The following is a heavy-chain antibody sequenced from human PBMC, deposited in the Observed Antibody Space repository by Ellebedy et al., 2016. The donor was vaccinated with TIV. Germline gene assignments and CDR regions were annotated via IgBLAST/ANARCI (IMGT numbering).Heavy chain of an antibody. J-gene: IGHJ4*02. CDR3: ARGAPYERSGADY. CDR2: IKTDGSYT. CDR1: GFTFSTSW. D-gene: IGHD3-22*01. V-gene: IGHV3-74*01. Sequence: GESLKISCVASGFTFSTSWMHWVRQASGKGLVWVSRIKTDGSYTTYADSVKGRFTISRNNAKNTLYLQMNSLRAGDTAVYYCARGAPYERSGADYWGQGTLVTVSP.